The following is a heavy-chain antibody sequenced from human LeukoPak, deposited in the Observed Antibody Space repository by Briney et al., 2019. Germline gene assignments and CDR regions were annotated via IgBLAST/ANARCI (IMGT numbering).Heavy chain of an antibody. CDR2: ISGSGDST. J-gene: IGHJ3*02. Sequence: PGGSLRLSCAASGFTFSSYAMSWVRQAPGKGLEWVSAISGSGDSTYYADSVKVRFTISRDNSKNTLYLQMNSLRAEDTAVYYCAKGVFRYCSSTSCLDAFDIWGQGTMVTVSS. CDR3: AKGVFRYCSSTSCLDAFDI. D-gene: IGHD2-2*01. CDR1: GFTFSSYA. V-gene: IGHV3-23*01.